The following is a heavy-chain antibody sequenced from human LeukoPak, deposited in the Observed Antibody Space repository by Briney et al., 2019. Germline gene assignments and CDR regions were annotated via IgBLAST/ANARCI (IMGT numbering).Heavy chain of an antibody. CDR1: GGSISSYY. CDR3: ARGPDTRGYSYYFDY. Sequence: SETLSLTCTVSGGSISSYYWSWIRQPAGKGLEWIGRIYSSGSTNYSPSLKSRVTMSVDTSKTQFSLRLSSVTAADTAVYYCARGPDTRGYSYYFDYWGQGTLVSVSS. J-gene: IGHJ4*02. CDR2: IYSSGST. V-gene: IGHV4-4*07. D-gene: IGHD5-18*01.